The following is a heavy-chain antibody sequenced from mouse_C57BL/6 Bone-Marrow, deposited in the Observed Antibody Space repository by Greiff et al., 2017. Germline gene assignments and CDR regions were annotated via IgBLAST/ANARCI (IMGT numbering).Heavy chain of an antibody. CDR3: ARCAGTWFSFDY. J-gene: IGHJ2*01. Sequence: QVQLQQSGAELARPGASVKLSCKASGYTFTSYCISWVKQRTGQGLEWIGEIYPRSGNTYYNEKFKGKAKLTADNSSSTAYMELRRLTSEDSAVYVCARCAGTWFSFDYWGQGTTLTVAS. D-gene: IGHD1-1*01. CDR2: IYPRSGNT. CDR1: GYTFTSYC. V-gene: IGHV1-81*01.